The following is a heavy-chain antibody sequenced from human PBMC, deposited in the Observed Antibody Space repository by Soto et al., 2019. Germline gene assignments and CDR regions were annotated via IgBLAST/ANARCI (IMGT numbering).Heavy chain of an antibody. Sequence: ETLSLTSTVSGGSISSSSYYWGWIRQPPGKGLEWIGSIYYSGSTYYNPSLESRVTISVDTSKNQFSLKLSSVTAADTAVYYCAGGEDDSSGYYWDYWGQGTLVTVSS. CDR3: AGGEDDSSGYYWDY. CDR1: GGSISSSSYY. V-gene: IGHV4-39*01. D-gene: IGHD3-22*01. J-gene: IGHJ4*02. CDR2: IYYSGST.